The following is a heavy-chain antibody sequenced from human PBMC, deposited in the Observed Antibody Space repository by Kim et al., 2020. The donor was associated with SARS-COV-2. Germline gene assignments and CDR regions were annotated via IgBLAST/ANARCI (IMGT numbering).Heavy chain of an antibody. J-gene: IGHJ4*02. CDR3: TRGVTSRLPIYPNYDFWRVVKGYVFHFDY. Sequence: ASVKVSCKASGYTFTSYDINWVRQATGQGLEWMGWMNPNSGNTGYAQKFQGRVTMTRNTSISTAYMELSSLRSEDTAVYYCTRGVTSRLPIYPNYDFWRVVKGYVFHFDYWGQGTLVTVSS. CDR1: GYTFTSYD. CDR2: MNPNSGNT. D-gene: IGHD3-3*01. V-gene: IGHV1-8*01.